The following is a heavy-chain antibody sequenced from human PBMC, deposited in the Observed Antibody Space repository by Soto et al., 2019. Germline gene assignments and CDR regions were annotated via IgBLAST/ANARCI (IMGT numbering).Heavy chain of an antibody. CDR2: IKQDGSEK. D-gene: IGHD4-17*01. CDR3: AREDYEGAFDY. CDR1: GLTFSSYW. V-gene: IGHV3-7*01. J-gene: IGHJ4*02. Sequence: EVQLVESGGGLVQPGGSLRLSCAASGLTFSSYWMSWVRQAPGKGLEWVVNIKQDGSEKYYVDSVKGRFTISRDNAKNSLYLQMNSLRAEDTAVYYCAREDYEGAFDYWGQGTLVTVSS.